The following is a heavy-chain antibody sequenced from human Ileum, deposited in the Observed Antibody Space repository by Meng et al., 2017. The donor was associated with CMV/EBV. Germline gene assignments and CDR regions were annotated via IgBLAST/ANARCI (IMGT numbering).Heavy chain of an antibody. D-gene: IGHD3-10*01. CDR3: ARNYGSGNWNFFHY. CDR2: IYTSGTT. Sequence: QVLLQDSGPGLVKTSETLSLTCYVSGGSISNYYWSWIRQPAGKGLEWIAHIYTSGTTNYNPSLKSRVTMSVDTSRNQFSLKLTSVTAADTAVYYCARNYGSGNWNFFHYWGQGTLVTVSS. CDR1: GGSISNYY. J-gene: IGHJ4*02. V-gene: IGHV4-4*07.